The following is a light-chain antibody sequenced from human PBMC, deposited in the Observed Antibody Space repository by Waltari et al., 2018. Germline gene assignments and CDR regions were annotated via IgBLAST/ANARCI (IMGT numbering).Light chain of an antibody. CDR2: YVT. J-gene: IGLJ1*01. Sequence: SALTPPASVSGSPGQSITVACPGTNRKFVASNHLFWYQQLPGQPPKLIIFYVTNRPSGVSNRFSGSKSGNTASLTISGLRAEDQADYYCASFIDGRTFVFGTGTRVTVL. CDR1: NRKFVASNH. V-gene: IGLV2-14*03. CDR3: ASFIDGRTFV.